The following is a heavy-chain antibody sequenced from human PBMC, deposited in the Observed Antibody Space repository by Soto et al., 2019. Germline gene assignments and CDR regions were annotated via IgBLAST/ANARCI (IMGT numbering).Heavy chain of an antibody. CDR1: GGSISPHY. V-gene: IGHV4-59*11. J-gene: IGHJ4*02. CDR3: ARGGWSLDY. D-gene: IGHD6-19*01. CDR2: IFHSGST. Sequence: QVQLQESGPGLVKSSETLSLTCTVSGGSISPHYWSWIRQPPGKGLEWIGYIFHSGSTNYNPSLKSGATISVDTARNPFSLKLSSVTAADTAVYYCARGGWSLDYWGQGTLVTVSS.